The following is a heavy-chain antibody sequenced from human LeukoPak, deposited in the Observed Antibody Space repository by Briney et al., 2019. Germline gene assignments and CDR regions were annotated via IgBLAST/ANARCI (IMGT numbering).Heavy chain of an antibody. CDR1: GFTFDDYG. CDR2: INWNGGST. D-gene: IGHD3-16*01. J-gene: IGHJ3*02. V-gene: IGHV3-20*04. Sequence: RPGGSLRLSCAASGFTFDDYGMSWVRHAPGKGLEWVSGINWNGGSTGYADSVKGRFTISRDNAKNSLYLQMNSLRAEDTALYYCAKDRAFTYYDYVWGRQGGAFDIWGQGTMVTVSS. CDR3: AKDRAFTYYDYVWGRQGGAFDI.